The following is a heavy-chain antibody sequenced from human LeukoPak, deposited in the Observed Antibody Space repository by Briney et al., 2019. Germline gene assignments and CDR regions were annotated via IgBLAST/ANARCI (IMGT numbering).Heavy chain of an antibody. CDR1: GGSFSGYY. CDR2: INHSGST. V-gene: IGHV4-34*01. J-gene: IGHJ4*02. D-gene: IGHD2-2*01. Sequence: SETLSLTCAVYGGSFSGYYWSWIRQPPGKGLEWIGEINHSGSTNYNPSLKSRVTISVDTSKNQFSLKLSSVTAADTAVYYCARGTIVVVPAAKKSKVTRFDYWGQGTLVTVSS. CDR3: ARGTIVVVPAAKKSKVTRFDY.